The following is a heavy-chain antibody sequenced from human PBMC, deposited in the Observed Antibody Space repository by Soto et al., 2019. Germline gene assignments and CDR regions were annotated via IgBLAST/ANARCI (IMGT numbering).Heavy chain of an antibody. J-gene: IGHJ3*02. D-gene: IGHD2-8*01. CDR1: GYTFTSYD. CDR2: MNPNSGNT. V-gene: IGHV1-8*01. Sequence: GASVKVSCKASGYTFTSYDINCVRQATGQGLEWMGWMNPNSGNTGYAQKFQGRVTMTRNTSISTAYMELSSLRSEDTAVYYCARSHCTNGVCHDAFDIWGQGTMVTVSS. CDR3: ARSHCTNGVCHDAFDI.